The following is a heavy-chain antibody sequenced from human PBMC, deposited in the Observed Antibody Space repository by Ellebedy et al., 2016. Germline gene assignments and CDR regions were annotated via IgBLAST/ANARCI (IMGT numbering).Heavy chain of an antibody. V-gene: IGHV3-74*01. CDR3: ARVRFGYGSGADY. CDR1: GFTFSSYW. CDR2: INSDGSST. J-gene: IGHJ4*02. Sequence: GESLKISCAASGFTFSSYWMHWVRQAPGKGLVWVSRINSDGSSTSYADSVKGRFTISRDNAKNTLYLQMNSLRAEDTAVYYCARVRFGYGSGADYWGQGTLVTVSS. D-gene: IGHD3-10*01.